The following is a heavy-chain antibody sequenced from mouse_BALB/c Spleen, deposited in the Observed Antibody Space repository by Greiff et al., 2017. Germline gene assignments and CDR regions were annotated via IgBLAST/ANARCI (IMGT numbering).Heavy chain of an antibody. CDR1: GFTFSSFG. CDR2: ISSGGSNI. D-gene: IGHD1-1*01. CDR3: ARDTVYAMDY. V-gene: IGHV5-17*02. Sequence: DVMLVESGGGLVQPGGSRKLSCAASGFTFSSFGMYWVRQAPEKGLEWVAYISSGGSNIYYADTVKGRFTISRDNPKNTLFLQMTSLRSEDTAMYYCARDTVYAMDYWGQGTSVTVSS. J-gene: IGHJ4*01.